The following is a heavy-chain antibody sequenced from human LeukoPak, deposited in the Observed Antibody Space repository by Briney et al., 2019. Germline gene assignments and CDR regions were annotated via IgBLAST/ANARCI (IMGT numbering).Heavy chain of an antibody. D-gene: IGHD5-18*01. CDR1: GGTLSSYA. CDR2: IIPIFGTA. Sequence: SLKVSSTPSGGTLSSYAISWGRHSPRQRVWRMGGIIPIFGTANYAQKFQGRVTITTDESTSTAYMELSSLRSEDTAVYYCASLNRHYGASLQLWFPFDYWGQGTLVTVSS. V-gene: IGHV1-69*05. CDR3: ASLNRHYGASLQLWFPFDY. J-gene: IGHJ4*02.